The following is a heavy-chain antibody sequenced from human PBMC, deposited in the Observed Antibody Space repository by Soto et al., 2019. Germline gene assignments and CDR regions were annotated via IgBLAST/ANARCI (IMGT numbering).Heavy chain of an antibody. J-gene: IGHJ5*02. CDR2: IYYSGST. V-gene: IGHV4-59*01. CDR1: GGSISSYY. CDR3: ARQRFGKNNCFHP. Sequence: SETLSLTCTVSGGSISSYYWSWIRQPPGKGLEWIGYIYYSGSTNYNPSLKSRVTISVDTSKNQFSLKLSSVTAADTAVYYCARQRFGKNNCFHPWGQITVVTVSS. D-gene: IGHD3-10*01.